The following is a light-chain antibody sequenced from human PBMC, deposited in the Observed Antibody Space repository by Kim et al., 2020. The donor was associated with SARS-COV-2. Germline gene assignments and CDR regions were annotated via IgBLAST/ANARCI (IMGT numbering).Light chain of an antibody. CDR3: SSYTSSRTVV. Sequence: GQSMPIPCNGTRSGVGVYHYVSRDQKSQGKAPELMIYDVSNRPSGVSNRFSGSKSVNTASLTISGLQAEDEADYYCSSYTSSRTVVFGGGTQLTVL. J-gene: IGLJ2*01. CDR1: RSGVGVYHY. CDR2: DVS. V-gene: IGLV2-14*03.